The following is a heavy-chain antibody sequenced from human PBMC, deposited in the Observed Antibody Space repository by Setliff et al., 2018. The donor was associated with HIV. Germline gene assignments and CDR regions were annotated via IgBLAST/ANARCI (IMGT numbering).Heavy chain of an antibody. D-gene: IGHD6-13*01. V-gene: IGHV4-4*09. CDR2: IYTSGST. J-gene: IGHJ4*02. CDR1: GGSISSYY. CDR3: ARGRGSSSSWPIDY. Sequence: SETLSLTCTVSGGSISSYYWSWIRQPPGKGLEWIGYIYTSGSTNYNPSLKSRVTISIDTSKNQFSLKLSSVTAADTTVYFCARGRGSSSSWPIDYWGQGTLVTVSS.